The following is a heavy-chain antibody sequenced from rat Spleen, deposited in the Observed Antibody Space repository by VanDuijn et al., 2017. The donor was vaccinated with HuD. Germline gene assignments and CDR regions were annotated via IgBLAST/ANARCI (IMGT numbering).Heavy chain of an antibody. CDR3: ARPPFTMMVVITTDYFDY. Sequence: EVQLVESGGGLVQPGRSLKLSCAASGFTFSNYDMAWVRQAPTKGLEWVASISPSGGSTYYRDSVKGRFTVSRDNAKSTLYLQMDSLRSEDTATYYCARPPFTMMVVITTDYFDYWGQGVMVTVSS. CDR1: GFTFSNYD. D-gene: IGHD1-12*02. J-gene: IGHJ2*01. CDR2: ISPSGGST. V-gene: IGHV5-25*01.